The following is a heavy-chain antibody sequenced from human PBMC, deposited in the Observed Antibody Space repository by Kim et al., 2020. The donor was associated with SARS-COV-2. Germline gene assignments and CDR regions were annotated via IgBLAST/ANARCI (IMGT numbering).Heavy chain of an antibody. J-gene: IGHJ4*02. V-gene: IGHV3-48*02. CDR3: ARDSGDYYDSSGPFDY. Sequence: SVKGRFTITRDNAKNSLYLQMNSLRDEDTAVYYCARDSGDYYDSSGPFDYWGQGTLVTVSS. D-gene: IGHD3-22*01.